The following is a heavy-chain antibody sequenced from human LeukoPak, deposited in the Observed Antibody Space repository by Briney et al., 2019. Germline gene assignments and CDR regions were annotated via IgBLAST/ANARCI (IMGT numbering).Heavy chain of an antibody. J-gene: IGHJ5*02. CDR2: MNPNSGNT. CDR3: ARLYCSSTSCYNNWFDP. CDR1: GYTFTSHD. Sequence: GASVKVSCKASGYTFTSHDINWVRQATGQGLEWMGWMNPNSGNTGYAQKLQGRVTMTTDTSTSTAYMELRSLRSDDTAVYYCARLYCSSTSCYNNWFDPWGQGTLVTVSS. D-gene: IGHD2-2*01. V-gene: IGHV1-8*01.